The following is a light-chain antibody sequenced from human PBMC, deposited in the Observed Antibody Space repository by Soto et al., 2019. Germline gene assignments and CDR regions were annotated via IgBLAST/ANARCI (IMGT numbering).Light chain of an antibody. J-gene: IGLJ2*01. CDR2: GNT. CDR1: SSNIGAAYD. Sequence: QPVLTQSPSVSGAPGQRVTISCTGSSSNIGAAYDVNWYQHLPGTAPKLLIYGNTNRPSGVPDRFSGSKSSTSASLAITGLQADDEAVYYCCSYTGTTTPLFGGGTKLTVL. CDR3: CSYTGTTTPL. V-gene: IGLV1-40*01.